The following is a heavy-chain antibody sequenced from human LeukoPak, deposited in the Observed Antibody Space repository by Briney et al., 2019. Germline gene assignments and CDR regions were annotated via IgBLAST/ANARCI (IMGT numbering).Heavy chain of an antibody. Sequence: GGSLRLSCAASGFTFSSYWMHWVRQAPGKGLVWVSRINSDGRSTSSADSVKGRFTISKDNAKNTLYLQMNSLRTEDTAVYYCARDQLYCSGGICYFDYWGQGTLVTVSS. J-gene: IGHJ4*02. CDR3: ARDQLYCSGGICYFDY. D-gene: IGHD2-15*01. CDR1: GFTFSSYW. V-gene: IGHV3-74*01. CDR2: INSDGRST.